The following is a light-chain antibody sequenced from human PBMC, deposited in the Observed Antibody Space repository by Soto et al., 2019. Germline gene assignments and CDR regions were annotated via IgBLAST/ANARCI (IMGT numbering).Light chain of an antibody. CDR3: QTYDRSLSGLFV. Sequence: QSVLTQPPSASGTPGQRVTISCSGSNSNIGSNTVNWYQQLPGTAPKLLIYYDNLRPSGVPDRISGSKSGTSASLAISGLQSDDEADYYCQTYDRSLSGLFVFGTGTKVTVL. J-gene: IGLJ1*01. V-gene: IGLV1-44*01. CDR2: YDN. CDR1: NSNIGSNT.